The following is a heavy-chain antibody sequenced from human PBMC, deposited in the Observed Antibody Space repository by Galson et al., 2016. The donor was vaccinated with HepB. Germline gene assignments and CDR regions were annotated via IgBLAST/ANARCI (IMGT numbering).Heavy chain of an antibody. CDR1: GDSVSSTSAN. CDR3: ARTSPLNTGTFDY. CDR2: TYYKSKWYN. J-gene: IGHJ4*02. V-gene: IGHV6-1*01. D-gene: IGHD1-7*01. Sequence: CAISGDSVSSTSANWNWIRQSPSRGLEWLGRTYYKSKWYNDYAVSVQSRITINPDTSKNQFSLQLDSMTPEDTAVYYSARTSPLNTGTFDYWGQGTLVTVSS.